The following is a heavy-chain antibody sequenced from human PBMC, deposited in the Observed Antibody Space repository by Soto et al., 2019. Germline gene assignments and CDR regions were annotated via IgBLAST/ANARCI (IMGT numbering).Heavy chain of an antibody. J-gene: IGHJ3*01. CDR1: GFTFTNYA. CDR2: ISASGDRK. CDR3: EGSWT. D-gene: IGHD5-12*01. Sequence: EVQLLESGGGLVQPGGSLRLSCAASGFTFTNYAMSWVRQAPGKGLEWVAGISASGDRKYYADSVKGRFTISKDSSKNTRWLEMNSLRAEDSAVYHCEGSWTWGQGTMVTVSS. V-gene: IGHV3-23*01.